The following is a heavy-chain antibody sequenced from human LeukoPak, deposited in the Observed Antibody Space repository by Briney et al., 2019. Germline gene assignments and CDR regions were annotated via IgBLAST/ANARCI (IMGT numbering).Heavy chain of an antibody. V-gene: IGHV1-18*01. J-gene: IGHJ5*02. CDR3: ARDVVDYDYVWGSGQNWFDP. CDR2: MSAYNGNT. Sequence: ASVKVSCKASGYTFTSYGISWVRQAPGQGLEWMGWMSAYNGNTNYAQKLQGRVTMTTDTSTSTAYMELRSLRSDDTAAYYCARDVVDYDYVWGSGQNWFDPWGQGTLVTVSS. CDR1: GYTFTSYG. D-gene: IGHD3-16*01.